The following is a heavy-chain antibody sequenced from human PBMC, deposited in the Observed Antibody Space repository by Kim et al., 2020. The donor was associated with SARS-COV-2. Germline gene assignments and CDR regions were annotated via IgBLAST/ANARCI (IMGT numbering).Heavy chain of an antibody. CDR3: ARHDRALRYFDWRNTYFDD. D-gene: IGHD3-9*01. J-gene: IGHJ4*02. V-gene: IGHV4-59*08. Sequence: SRVTISVDTSKNQFALKLSSVTAADTAVYYCARHDRALRYFDWRNTYFDDWGQGTLVTVSS.